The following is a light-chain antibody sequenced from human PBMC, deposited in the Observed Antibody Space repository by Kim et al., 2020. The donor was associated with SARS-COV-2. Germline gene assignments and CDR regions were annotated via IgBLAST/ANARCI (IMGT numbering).Light chain of an antibody. V-gene: IGLV3-1*01. CDR1: KLGDKY. CDR3: QAWDSSTAV. Sequence: SYELTQPPSVSVSPGQTASITCSGDKLGDKYACWYQQKPGQYPVLVIYQDSKRPSGIPERFSGSNSGNTATLTISGTQAMDEADYYCQAWDSSTAVLGGGTQLTVL. J-gene: IGLJ3*02. CDR2: QDS.